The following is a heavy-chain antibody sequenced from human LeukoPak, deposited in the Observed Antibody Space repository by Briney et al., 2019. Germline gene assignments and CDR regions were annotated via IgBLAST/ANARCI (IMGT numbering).Heavy chain of an antibody. J-gene: IGHJ5*02. D-gene: IGHD4-17*01. CDR1: GFTFSSFA. CDR2: IWYNGSNK. Sequence: LSGGSLRLSCAASGFTFSSFAMHWVRQAPGKGLEWVADIWYNGSNKYYAESVKGRFTISRDNSRNTLYLQMNSLRAEDTAVYYCSRGGYGDYNNWFDPWGQGTLVIVSS. V-gene: IGHV3-33*01. CDR3: SRGGYGDYNNWFDP.